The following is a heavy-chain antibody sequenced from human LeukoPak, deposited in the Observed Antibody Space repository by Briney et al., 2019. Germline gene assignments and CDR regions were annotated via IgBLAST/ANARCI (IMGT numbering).Heavy chain of an antibody. Sequence: GASVKVSCKASGYTFTGYYMHWVRQAPGQGLEWMGWINPNSGGTNYAQKFQGRVTMTRDTSISTAYMELSRLRSDDTAVYYCARPSDYYGSGSYYMDVWGKGTTVTISS. J-gene: IGHJ6*03. CDR3: ARPSDYYGSGSYYMDV. CDR2: INPNSGGT. CDR1: GYTFTGYY. V-gene: IGHV1-2*02. D-gene: IGHD3-10*01.